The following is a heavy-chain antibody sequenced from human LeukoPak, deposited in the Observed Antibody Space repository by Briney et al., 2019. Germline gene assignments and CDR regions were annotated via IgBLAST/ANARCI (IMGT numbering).Heavy chain of an antibody. D-gene: IGHD3-22*01. CDR3: ARLGYYDSSGQRQNNWFDP. V-gene: IGHV1-18*01. CDR2: ISAYNGNT. CDR1: GYTFTSYG. J-gene: IGHJ5*02. Sequence: ASLKVSCKASGYTFTSYGISWVRHAPGQGLEWMGWISAYNGNTNYAQKLQGRVTMTTDTSTSTAYMELRSLRSDDTAVYYCARLGYYDSSGQRQNNWFDPWGQGTLVTVSS.